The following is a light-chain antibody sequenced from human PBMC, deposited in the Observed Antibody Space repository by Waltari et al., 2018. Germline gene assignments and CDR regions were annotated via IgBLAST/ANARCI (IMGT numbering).Light chain of an antibody. CDR2: DVS. CDR3: SSYTSSSTLV. V-gene: IGLV2-14*03. Sequence: QSALTHPAPVSGSPGQSIPLPCTGTTSDVRGYNYVSWYQQHPGKAPKLMIYDVSNRPSGVSNRFSGSKSGNTASLTIAGLQAEDEADYYCSSYTSSSTLVFGGGTKLTVL. CDR1: TSDVRGYNY. J-gene: IGLJ3*02.